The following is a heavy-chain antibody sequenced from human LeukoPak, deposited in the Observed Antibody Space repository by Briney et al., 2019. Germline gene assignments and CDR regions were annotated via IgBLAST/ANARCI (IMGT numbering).Heavy chain of an antibody. Sequence: GGSLRLSCAASGFTFSSYEMNWVRQAPGKGLEWVSYISSSGSTIYYADSVKGRFTISRDNSKNSLYLQMNSLRTEDTALYYCAILTGYSSRGSMDVWGKGTTVTISS. CDR3: AILTGYSSRGSMDV. J-gene: IGHJ6*03. CDR2: ISSSGSTI. CDR1: GFTFSSYE. V-gene: IGHV3-48*03. D-gene: IGHD6-13*01.